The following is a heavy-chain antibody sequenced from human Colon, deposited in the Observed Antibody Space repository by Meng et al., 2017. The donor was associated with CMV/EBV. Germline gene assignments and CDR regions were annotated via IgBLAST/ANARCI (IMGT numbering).Heavy chain of an antibody. Sequence: GGSLRLSCAASGFTFSDYWMTWVRQAPGTGLGWVANIRQDASEKFYADSVKGRFTISRDNAKSSLYLQMNSLRAEDTAVYYCAGVRQYQLPLDYGCQGTLVTVSS. CDR3: AGVRQYQLPLDY. J-gene: IGHJ4*02. D-gene: IGHD2-2*01. V-gene: IGHV3-7*03. CDR1: GFTFSDYW. CDR2: IRQDASEK.